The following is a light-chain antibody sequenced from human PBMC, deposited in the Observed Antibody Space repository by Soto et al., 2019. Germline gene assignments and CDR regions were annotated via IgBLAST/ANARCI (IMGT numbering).Light chain of an antibody. V-gene: IGLV2-8*01. CDR3: SSYAGSNIYDV. Sequence: QSALTQPPSASGSPGQSVTISCTGTSSDVFGYNFVSWYQHHPGKAPKLMIYEVSKRPSGVPDRFSGSKSGNTASLTVSGLQAGDEADYYCSSYAGSNIYDVFGTGTKVTVL. CDR1: SSDVFGYNF. J-gene: IGLJ1*01. CDR2: EVS.